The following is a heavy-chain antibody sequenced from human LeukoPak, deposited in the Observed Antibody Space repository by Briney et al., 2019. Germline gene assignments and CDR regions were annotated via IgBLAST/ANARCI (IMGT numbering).Heavy chain of an antibody. CDR3: ARANFLYCSSSTCLFDY. D-gene: IGHD2-2*01. CDR2: INPNDGDT. CDR1: GYTFTDYY. V-gene: IGHV1-2*02. J-gene: IGHJ4*02. Sequence: EASVKVSCRASGYTFTDYYLHWVRPAPGQGFGWMGWINPNDGDTHYAQKFQGRVTMTRDTSISTAHMEVSRLRSDDTAVYYCARANFLYCSSSTCLFDYWGQGTLVTVSS.